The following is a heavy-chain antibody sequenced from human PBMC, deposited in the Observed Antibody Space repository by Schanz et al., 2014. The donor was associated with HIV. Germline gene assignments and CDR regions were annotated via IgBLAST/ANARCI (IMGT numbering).Heavy chain of an antibody. J-gene: IGHJ6*02. D-gene: IGHD3-22*01. CDR2: ISYDGSNK. CDR1: GFTFSSYA. V-gene: IGHV3-30-3*01. Sequence: QVQLVESGGGVVQPGRSLRLSCAASGFTFSSYAMHWVRQAPGKGLEWVAVISYDGSNKNYADSVKGRFTISRDNSKNTLYLQMNRLRAEDTAVYYCARDVSHDSSGHYSDYYYGMDVWGQGTTVTVSS. CDR3: ARDVSHDSSGHYSDYYYGMDV.